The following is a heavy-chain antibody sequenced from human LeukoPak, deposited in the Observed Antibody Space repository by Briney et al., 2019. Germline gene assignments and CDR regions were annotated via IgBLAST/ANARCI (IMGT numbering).Heavy chain of an antibody. CDR1: GFTVSSNY. D-gene: IGHD5-12*01. Sequence: GGSLRLSCAVSGFTVSSNYMSWVRQAPGKGLEWVSVIYSGGSTYYADSVKGRFTISRDNSKNTLYLQMNSLRAEDTAVYYCASYSGYDYVYAFDIGGQGTMVTVSS. CDR2: IYSGGST. CDR3: ASYSGYDYVYAFDI. V-gene: IGHV3-66*01. J-gene: IGHJ3*02.